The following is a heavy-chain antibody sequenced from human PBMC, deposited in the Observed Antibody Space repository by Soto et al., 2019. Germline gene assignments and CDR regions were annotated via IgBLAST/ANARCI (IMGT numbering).Heavy chain of an antibody. CDR2: IKSKTDGGTT. V-gene: IGHV3-15*01. D-gene: IGHD2-21*02. CDR3: TTDLFPDGNYCGGDCYRDY. CDR1: GFTFSNAW. Sequence: KPGGSLRLSCAASGFTFSNAWMSWVRQAPGKGLEWVGRIKSKTDGGTTDYAAPVKGRFTISRDDSKNTLYLQMNSLKTEDTAVYYCTTDLFPDGNYCGGDCYRDYWGQGTLVTVSS. J-gene: IGHJ4*02.